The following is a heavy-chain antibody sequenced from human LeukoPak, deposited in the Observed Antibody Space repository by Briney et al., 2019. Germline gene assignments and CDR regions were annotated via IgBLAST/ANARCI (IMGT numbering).Heavy chain of an antibody. V-gene: IGHV4-59*08. D-gene: IGHD6-13*01. Sequence: SETLSLTCTVSGGSISSYYWSWIRQPPGKGLEWIGYIYYSGSTNYNPSLKSRVTISVDTSKNQFSLKLSSVTAADTAVYYCASLWGIAAGNLFDPWGQGTLVTVSS. J-gene: IGHJ5*02. CDR1: GGSISSYY. CDR2: IYYSGST. CDR3: ASLWGIAAGNLFDP.